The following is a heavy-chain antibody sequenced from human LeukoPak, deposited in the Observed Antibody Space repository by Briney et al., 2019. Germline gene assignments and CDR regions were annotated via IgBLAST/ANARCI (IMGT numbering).Heavy chain of an antibody. V-gene: IGHV1-2*06. Sequence: ASVKVSCTASGYTFTGYYMHWVRQAPGQGLEWMGRINPNSGGTNYAQKFQGRVTMTRDTSISTAYMELSRLRSDDTAVYYCARSHSGSCYDYWGQGTLVTVSS. D-gene: IGHD2-15*01. CDR2: INPNSGGT. J-gene: IGHJ4*02. CDR3: ARSHSGSCYDY. CDR1: GYTFTGYY.